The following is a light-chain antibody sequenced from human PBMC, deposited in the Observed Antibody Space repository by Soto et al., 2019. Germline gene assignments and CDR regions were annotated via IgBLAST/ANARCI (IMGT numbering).Light chain of an antibody. CDR1: SGFVGRFSL. J-gene: IGLJ1*01. V-gene: IGLV2-23*01. CDR2: KSH. Sequence: QSVLAQPASVSGSPGQSIAISCTGTSGFVGRFSLVSWYQQHPGKAPKVMISKSHRRPSGDPDRFSGYTPVNSASLTISGRPGGDEADYSFWLYIGATTYVFGTGTKVTVL. CDR3: WLYIGATTYV.